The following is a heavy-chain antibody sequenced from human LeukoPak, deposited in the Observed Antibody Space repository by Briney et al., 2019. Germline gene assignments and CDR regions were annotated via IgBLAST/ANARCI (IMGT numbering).Heavy chain of an antibody. D-gene: IGHD2-8*01. Sequence: SGGSLRLSCEATGFSFKDYGMHWVRQPPGKGLEWVSAINWNGGGTDYADSVKGRFTISRDNAKNSLYLQLSSLRPEDTALYYCAKHLTDTNTYIFFGLDVWGQGTSVTVSS. CDR1: GFSFKDYG. CDR3: AKHLTDTNTYIFFGLDV. CDR2: INWNGGGT. V-gene: IGHV3-9*01. J-gene: IGHJ6*02.